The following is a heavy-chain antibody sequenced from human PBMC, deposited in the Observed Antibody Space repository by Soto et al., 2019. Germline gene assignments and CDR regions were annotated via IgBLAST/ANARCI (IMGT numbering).Heavy chain of an antibody. CDR1: GGTFSSYA. J-gene: IGHJ4*02. CDR2: IIPICGTA. CDR3: ASGRGADISYCGGDCYSV. Sequence: QVQLVQSGAEVKKHGSSVKVSCKASGGTFSSYAISWVRQAPGQGLEWMGGIIPICGTANYAQKFQGRVTITADESTSTAELELSSLRSEDTAVYYCASGRGADISYCGGDCYSVWGQGTLVTVSS. V-gene: IGHV1-69*01. D-gene: IGHD2-21*02.